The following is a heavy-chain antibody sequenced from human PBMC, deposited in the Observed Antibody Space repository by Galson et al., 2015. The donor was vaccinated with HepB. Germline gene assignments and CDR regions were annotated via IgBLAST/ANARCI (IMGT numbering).Heavy chain of an antibody. CDR3: ARGGRAFDSGWSFGENTNSFDI. Sequence: SVKVSCKASGYTFNDYGLTWVRRAPGQGLEWMGWISPYNGKTNYAQKVQGRVTLTTDTSTNSAYMELRSLRSDDTAMYYCARGGRAFDSGWSFGENTNSFDIWGQGTMVTVSS. V-gene: IGHV1-18*01. J-gene: IGHJ3*02. CDR2: ISPYNGKT. D-gene: IGHD6-19*01. CDR1: GYTFNDYG.